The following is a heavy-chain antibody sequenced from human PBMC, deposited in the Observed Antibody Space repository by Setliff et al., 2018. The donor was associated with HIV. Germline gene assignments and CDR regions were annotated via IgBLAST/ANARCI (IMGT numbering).Heavy chain of an antibody. D-gene: IGHD5-12*01. CDR2: INHSGNT. CDR3: ARKGWNAYEAFDD. Sequence: ETLSLTCAVSGRSFSDNSWNWIRQPPGKGLEWIGEINHSGNTNYNPSLKSRVSITLDTSKNQFSLKLTSVTAADTAVYYCARKGWNAYEAFDDWGQGTRVTVSS. J-gene: IGHJ5*02. V-gene: IGHV4-34*01. CDR1: GRSFSDNS.